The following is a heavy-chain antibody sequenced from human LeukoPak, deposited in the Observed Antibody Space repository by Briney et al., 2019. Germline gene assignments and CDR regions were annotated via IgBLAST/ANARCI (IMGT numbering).Heavy chain of an antibody. J-gene: IGHJ4*02. V-gene: IGHV3-21*01. D-gene: IGHD3-9*01. CDR2: ISSSSRYI. CDR3: ARGGSDILTQHDY. CDR1: GFTFSSYS. Sequence: KAGGSLRLSCAASGFTFSSYSMNWVRPAPGKGLEWVSSISSSSRYIYYADSVKGRFTISRDNAKNSLYLQMNSLRAEDTAVYYCARGGSDILTQHDYWGQGTLVTVSS.